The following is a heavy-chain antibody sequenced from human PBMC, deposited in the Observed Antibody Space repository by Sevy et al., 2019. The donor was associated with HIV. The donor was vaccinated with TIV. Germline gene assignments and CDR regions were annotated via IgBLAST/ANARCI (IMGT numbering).Heavy chain of an antibody. CDR1: GGSINSDH. J-gene: IGHJ3*02. CDR3: VRRNDFDI. Sequence: SETLSLTCTVSGGSINSDHWNWIRQPPGKGLEWIGYVYYTWGTNYNPSLNNRVTISVDRTKNQFSLNLISVTAADTAVYYCVRRNDFDIWGQGTMVTVSS. V-gene: IGHV4-59*08. CDR2: VYYTWGT.